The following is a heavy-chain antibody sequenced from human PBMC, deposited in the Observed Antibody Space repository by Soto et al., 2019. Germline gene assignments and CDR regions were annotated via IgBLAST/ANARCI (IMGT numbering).Heavy chain of an antibody. CDR1: GFSFSTYG. J-gene: IGHJ6*02. CDR3: ARRGSIAASARTMDV. CDR2: IWYDGSNE. V-gene: IGHV3-33*01. D-gene: IGHD6-13*01. Sequence: SGGSLRLSCAASGFSFSTYGMHWVRQTPGRGLDWVAVIWYDGSNEYYADSVKGRFTVSRDNAKNSLYLQMNSLRAEDTAMYYWARRGSIAASARTMDVWGQGTTVTVSS.